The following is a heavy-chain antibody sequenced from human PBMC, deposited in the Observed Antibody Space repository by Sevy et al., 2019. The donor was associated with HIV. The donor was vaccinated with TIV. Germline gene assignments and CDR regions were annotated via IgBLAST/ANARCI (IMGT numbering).Heavy chain of an antibody. V-gene: IGHV3-7*03. CDR3: AREGYYDYIWWSYRYFIDY. D-gene: IGHD3-16*02. J-gene: IGHJ4*02. Sequence: GGSLRLSCAASGFTFSNYWMTWVRQAPGKGLEWVAHIKQDGSEKHYVDSVKGRSTISRDNSKNSVYLQMNSLRAEDTAVYFGAREGYYDYIWWSYRYFIDYWGQGTLVTVSS. CDR1: GFTFSNYW. CDR2: IKQDGSEK.